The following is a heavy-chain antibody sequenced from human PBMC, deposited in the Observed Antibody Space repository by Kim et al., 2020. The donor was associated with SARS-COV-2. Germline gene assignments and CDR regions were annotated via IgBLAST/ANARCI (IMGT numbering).Heavy chain of an antibody. CDR2: TYYRSKWYN. V-gene: IGHV6-1*01. D-gene: IGHD6-13*01. CDR3: ARSGYRVTAAGPDI. CDR1: GDSVSSNSAA. Sequence: SQTLSLTCAISGDSVSSNSAAWNWIRQSPSRGHEWLGRTYYRSKWYNDYAVSVKSRITINPDTSKNQFSLQLNSVTPEDTAVYYCARSGYRVTAAGPDIWGQGTMVTVSS. J-gene: IGHJ3*02.